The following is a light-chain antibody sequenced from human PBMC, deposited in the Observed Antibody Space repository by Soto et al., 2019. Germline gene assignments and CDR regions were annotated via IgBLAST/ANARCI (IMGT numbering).Light chain of an antibody. J-gene: IGLJ2*01. V-gene: IGLV2-14*01. CDR3: GSYTASGXXL. Sequence: QSALTQPASVSGSPGQSITISCTGTSKDDGGYDFVSWFQQYPDKAPKVVIYDVVHRPSGDSNRFTGSKSGNTASLTISXXXXXXXXDYYXGSYTASGXXLFGGGTKVTVL. CDR1: SKDDGGYDF. CDR2: DVV.